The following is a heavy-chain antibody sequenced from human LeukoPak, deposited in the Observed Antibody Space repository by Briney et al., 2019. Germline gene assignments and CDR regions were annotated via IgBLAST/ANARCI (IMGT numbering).Heavy chain of an antibody. CDR2: IIPIFGTA. CDR3: VRDNAPGYCSSTSCYFSRDWFDP. D-gene: IGHD2-2*01. Sequence: SVKVSCKASGGTFSSYAISWVRQAPGQGLEWMGGIIPIFGTANYAQKFQGRVTITADESTSTAYMELSSLRSEDTAVYYCVRDNAPGYCSSTSCYFSRDWFDPWGQGTLVTVSS. J-gene: IGHJ5*02. CDR1: GGTFSSYA. V-gene: IGHV1-69*01.